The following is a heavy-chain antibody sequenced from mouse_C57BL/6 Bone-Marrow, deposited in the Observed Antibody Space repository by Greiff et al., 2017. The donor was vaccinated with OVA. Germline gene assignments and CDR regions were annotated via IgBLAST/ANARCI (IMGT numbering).Heavy chain of an antibody. D-gene: IGHD1-1*01. Sequence: VKLVESGPGLVQPSQSLSITCTVSGFSLTSYGVHWVRQSPGKGLEWLGVIWSGGSTDYNAAFISRLSISKDNSKSQVFLKMNSLQADDTAIYYCARTRNYGSSDAYFDVWGTGTTVTVSS. CDR1: GFSLTSYG. V-gene: IGHV2-2*01. CDR2: IWSGGST. CDR3: ARTRNYGSSDAYFDV. J-gene: IGHJ1*03.